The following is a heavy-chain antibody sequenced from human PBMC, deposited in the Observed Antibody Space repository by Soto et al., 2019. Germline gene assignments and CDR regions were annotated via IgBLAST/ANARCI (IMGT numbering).Heavy chain of an antibody. CDR1: WSPHSNPEVR. J-gene: IGHJ5*02. V-gene: IGHV2-70*04. CDR3: VRSYGVAPNTSDS. CDR2: IDWDNDN. D-gene: IGHD2-21*01. Sequence: RTVTLACTSPWSPHSNPEVRVSWIRQPPGKALEWLARIDWDNDNFYSTSLKTRLTISPDTPKNQVFLTMTDMDPVDTSTYYCVRSYGVAPNTSDSWGQGPPV.